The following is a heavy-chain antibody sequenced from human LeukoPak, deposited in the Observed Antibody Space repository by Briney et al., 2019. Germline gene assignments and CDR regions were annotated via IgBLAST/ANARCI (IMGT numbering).Heavy chain of an antibody. Sequence: GWSLRLSCAASGFTFSSYAMHWVRQAPGKGLEYVSAISSNGGSTYYADSVKGRFTISRDNSKNTLYLQMGSLRAEDMAVYYCARGAYGDYYFDYWGQGTLVTVSS. J-gene: IGHJ4*02. CDR3: ARGAYGDYYFDY. V-gene: IGHV3-64*02. CDR1: GFTFSSYA. D-gene: IGHD4-17*01. CDR2: ISSNGGST.